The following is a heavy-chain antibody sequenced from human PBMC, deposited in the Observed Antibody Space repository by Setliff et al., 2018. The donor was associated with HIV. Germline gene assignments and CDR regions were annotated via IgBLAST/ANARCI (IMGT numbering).Heavy chain of an antibody. CDR2: IYTSGRT. CDR1: GGSISSGPYF. CDR3: ARAQGYDYYMDV. Sequence: SETLSLTCTASGGSISSGPYFWSWLRQPAGKGVEWMGHIYTSGRTLYNPSLKSRVTISGDTSKNQFSLKVTSVTAADTAVYYCARAQGYDYYMDVWGKGTTVTVSS. V-gene: IGHV4-61*09. J-gene: IGHJ6*03.